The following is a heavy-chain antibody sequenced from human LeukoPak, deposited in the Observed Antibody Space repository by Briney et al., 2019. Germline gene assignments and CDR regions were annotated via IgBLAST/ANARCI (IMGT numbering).Heavy chain of an antibody. J-gene: IGHJ4*02. CDR1: GFTVSSNY. D-gene: IGHD3-22*01. V-gene: IGHV3-53*01. CDR2: IYSGGST. CDR3: AKAGYYDSSGYPDY. Sequence: PGGSLRLSCAASGFTVSSNYMSWVRQAPGKGLEWVSVIYSGGSTYYADSVKGRFTISRDNSKNTLYLQMNSLRAEDTAVYYCAKAGYYDSSGYPDYWGQGTLVTASS.